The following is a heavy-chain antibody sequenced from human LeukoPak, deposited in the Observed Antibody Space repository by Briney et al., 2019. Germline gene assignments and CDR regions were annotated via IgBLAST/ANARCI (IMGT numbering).Heavy chain of an antibody. CDR3: ASSKWSAGGDYYHYMDV. Sequence: ASVKVSCKASGGTFSSYAISWVRQAPGQGLEWMGGIIPIFGTANYAQKFQGRVTITADESTSTAYMELSSLRSDDTAMYYCASSKWSAGGDYYHYMDVWGKGTTVTVSS. CDR2: IIPIFGTA. J-gene: IGHJ6*03. CDR1: GGTFSSYA. D-gene: IGHD6-13*01. V-gene: IGHV1-69*13.